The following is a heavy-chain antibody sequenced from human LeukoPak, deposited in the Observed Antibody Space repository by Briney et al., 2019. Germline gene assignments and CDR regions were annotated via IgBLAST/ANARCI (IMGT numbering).Heavy chain of an antibody. CDR3: ARQRRDGYNHFDY. J-gene: IGHJ4*02. V-gene: IGHV4-31*03. Sequence: SETLSLTCTVSGGSISSGGYYWSWIRQHPGKGLEWIGYIYYSGSTYYNPSLKSRVTISVDTSKNQFSLKLSSVTAADTAVYYCARQRRDGYNHFDYWGQGTLVTVSS. D-gene: IGHD5-24*01. CDR2: IYYSGST. CDR1: GGSISSGGYY.